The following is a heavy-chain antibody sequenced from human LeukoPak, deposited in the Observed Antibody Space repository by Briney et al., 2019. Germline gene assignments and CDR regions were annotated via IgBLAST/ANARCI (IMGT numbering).Heavy chain of an antibody. D-gene: IGHD6-19*01. CDR3: ARIAVAGTYSWFDP. Sequence: ASVKVSCKASGYTFTGYYMHWVRQAPGQGLEWMGWINPNSGGTNYAQKFQGRVTMTRDTSISTAYMELSRLRSDDTAVYYCARIAVAGTYSWFDPWGQGTLVTVSS. CDR1: GYTFTGYY. CDR2: INPNSGGT. V-gene: IGHV1-2*02. J-gene: IGHJ5*02.